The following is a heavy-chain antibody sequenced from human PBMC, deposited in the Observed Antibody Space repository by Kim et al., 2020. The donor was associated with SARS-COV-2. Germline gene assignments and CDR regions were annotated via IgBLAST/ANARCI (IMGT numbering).Heavy chain of an antibody. CDR1: GFTFSSYA. Sequence: GGSLRLSCAASGFTFSSYAMGWVRQAPGKGLEWVSAISGSGGGTYYADSVKGRFTISRDSSKTTLYLQMNSLRAEDTALYYCAKVYRSSWYFFDYWGQGTLVTVSS. V-gene: IGHV3-23*01. J-gene: IGHJ4*02. CDR3: AKVYRSSWYFFDY. CDR2: ISGSGGGT. D-gene: IGHD6-13*01.